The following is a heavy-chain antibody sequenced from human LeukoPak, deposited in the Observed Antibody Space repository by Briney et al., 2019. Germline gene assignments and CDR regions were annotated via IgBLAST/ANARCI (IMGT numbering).Heavy chain of an antibody. Sequence: LPGGSLRLSCAASGFSFSSYEMNWVRQAPGKGLEWVSYISSNDRTMYYADSVKGRFTISRDTAENSLFLQMNSLRAEDTAVYYCAVLDGGIDFDSWGQGTLITVSS. CDR2: ISSNDRTM. CDR3: AVLDGGIDFDS. V-gene: IGHV3-48*03. D-gene: IGHD3-3*01. J-gene: IGHJ4*02. CDR1: GFSFSSYE.